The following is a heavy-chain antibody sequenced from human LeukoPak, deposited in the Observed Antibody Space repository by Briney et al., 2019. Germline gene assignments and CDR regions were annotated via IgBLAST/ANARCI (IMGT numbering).Heavy chain of an antibody. CDR1: GGSISSYY. V-gene: IGHV4-59*01. D-gene: IGHD5-12*01. J-gene: IGHJ4*02. CDR3: VRAGYGPLYFDY. CDR2: IYYSGST. Sequence: SETLSLTCTVSGGSISSYYWSWIRQPPGKGLEWIGYIYYSGSTNYNPSLKSRVTISVDTSKNQFSLKLSSVTAADTAVYYCVRAGYGPLYFDYWGQGTLVTVSS.